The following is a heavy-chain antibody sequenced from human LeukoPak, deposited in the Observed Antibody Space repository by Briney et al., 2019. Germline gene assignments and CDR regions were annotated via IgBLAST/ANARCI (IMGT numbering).Heavy chain of an antibody. J-gene: IGHJ2*01. CDR2: IYYSGST. V-gene: IGHV4-61*08. CDR3: ASREYSGYDPPSWYFDL. CDR1: GGSISSRGYY. Sequence: PSQTLSLTCTVSGGSISSRGYYWSWIRQPPEKGLEWSGYIYYSGSTNYNPSLKSRVTISVDTSKNQFSLKLSSVTAADTAVYYCASREYSGYDPPSWYFDLWGRGTLVTVSS. D-gene: IGHD5-12*01.